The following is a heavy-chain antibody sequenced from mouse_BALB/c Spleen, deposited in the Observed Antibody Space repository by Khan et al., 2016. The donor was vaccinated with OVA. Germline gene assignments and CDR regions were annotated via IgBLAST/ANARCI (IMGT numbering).Heavy chain of an antibody. CDR2: IYPGTDNT. CDR3: AREEALYYFDY. Sequence: QVQLQQSGAELVRPGASVKLSCKTSGYIFTNYWIHWIKQRSGQGLEWIARIYPGTDNTYYDEKLKDKATLTADKSSSTAYMQLSSLKSEDSAVYFCAREEALYYFDYWGQGTTRTVSS. J-gene: IGHJ2*01. CDR1: GYIFTNYW. V-gene: IGHV1-76*01. D-gene: IGHD3-2*02.